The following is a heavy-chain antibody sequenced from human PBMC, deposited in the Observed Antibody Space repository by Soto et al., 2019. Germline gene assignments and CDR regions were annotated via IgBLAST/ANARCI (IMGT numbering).Heavy chain of an antibody. J-gene: IGHJ4*02. Sequence: GGSLRLSCAASGFTLNNYWMYWVREAPGKGLVWVSRINNDGSSTAYADPVKGRFTISRDNAKNTLYLQMNSLRAEDTAIYYCARDLGGPDYWGQGTLVTVS. CDR3: ARDLGGPDY. CDR1: GFTLNNYW. CDR2: INNDGSST. V-gene: IGHV3-74*01. D-gene: IGHD3-16*01.